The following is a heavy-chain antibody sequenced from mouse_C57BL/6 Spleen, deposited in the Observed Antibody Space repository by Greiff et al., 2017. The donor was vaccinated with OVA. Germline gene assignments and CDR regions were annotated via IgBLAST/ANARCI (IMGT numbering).Heavy chain of an antibody. CDR1: GFTFSSYG. V-gene: IGHV5-6*01. CDR2: ISSGGSYT. D-gene: IGHD4-1*01. Sequence: EVQLQESGGDLVKPGGSLKLSCAASGFTFSSYGMSWVRQTPDKRLEWVATISSGGSYTYYPDSVKGRFTISRDNAKNTLYLQMSSLKSEDTAMYYCAREETGTGFAYWGQGTLVTVSA. CDR3: AREETGTGFAY. J-gene: IGHJ3*01.